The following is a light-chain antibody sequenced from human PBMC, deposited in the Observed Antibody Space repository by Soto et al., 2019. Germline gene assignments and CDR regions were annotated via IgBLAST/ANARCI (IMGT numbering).Light chain of an antibody. Sequence: QSVLTQPPSVSAAPGQKVTISCSGSSSNIGNNYVSWYQQLPGTAPKLLIYDNNNRPSGIPDRFSGSKSGTSATLGITGLQTGDEADYYCGTWDSSLSAVLFGGGTQLTVL. V-gene: IGLV1-51*01. J-gene: IGLJ2*01. CDR1: SSNIGNNY. CDR3: GTWDSSLSAVL. CDR2: DNN.